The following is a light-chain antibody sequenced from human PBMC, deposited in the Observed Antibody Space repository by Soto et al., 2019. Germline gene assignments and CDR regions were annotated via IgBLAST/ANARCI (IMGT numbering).Light chain of an antibody. Sequence: QSALTQPASVSRSPGQSITISCTGTSTDVNGHNYVSWYQQHPGKAPKVIIYEVTNRPSGISHRFSGSKSGNTASLTISGLQAEDEADYYCCSYTSGTSVFGTGTKLTVL. CDR3: CSYTSGTSV. V-gene: IGLV2-14*01. CDR1: STDVNGHNY. J-gene: IGLJ1*01. CDR2: EVT.